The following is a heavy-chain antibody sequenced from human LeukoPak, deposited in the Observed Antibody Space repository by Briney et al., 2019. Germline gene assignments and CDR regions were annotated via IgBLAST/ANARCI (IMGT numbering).Heavy chain of an antibody. CDR2: IRYDGSTN. V-gene: IGHV3-30*02. D-gene: IGHD3-16*01. CDR3: AKAIAGGAVY. Sequence: GGSLRLSCVASGFTFRDYDMHWVRQPPGKGLEWVAFIRYDGSTNYYAESVKGRFTISRDNSKNTLYLQIDSLRPEDTAVYYCAKAIAGGAVYWGQGTLVTVSS. J-gene: IGHJ4*02. CDR1: GFTFRDYD.